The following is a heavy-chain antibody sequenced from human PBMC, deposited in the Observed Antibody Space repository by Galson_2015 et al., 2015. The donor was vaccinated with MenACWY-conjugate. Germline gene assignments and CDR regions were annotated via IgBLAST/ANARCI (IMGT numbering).Heavy chain of an antibody. D-gene: IGHD3-10*01. CDR1: GYNFANYG. CDR3: ARDDGSGPLGRYYDSY. J-gene: IGHJ4*02. Sequence: SVKVSCKASGYNFANYGINWVRVAPGQGPEWVGWISVKTGDIKYAQKVHDRVTMTTDTSTTTAYMELRSLTSDDTAVYYCARDDGSGPLGRYYDSYWGQGTLVTVSS. V-gene: IGHV1-18*01. CDR2: ISVKTGDI.